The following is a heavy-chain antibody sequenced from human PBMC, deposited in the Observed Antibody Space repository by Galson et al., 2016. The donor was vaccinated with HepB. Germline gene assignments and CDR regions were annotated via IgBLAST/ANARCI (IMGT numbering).Heavy chain of an antibody. CDR1: GYNFADYW. CDR2: IDPDDSYT. CDR3: ARHGDVDTAMVPFEY. Sequence: QSGAEVKKPGESLRISCEASGYNFADYWISWVRQLPGKGLEWMGRIDPDDSYTNYSPSSQGHVTMSTDESSTTVYLQWSSLKASDTGIYFCARHGDVDTAMVPFEYWGQGTLVAVSS. J-gene: IGHJ4*02. D-gene: IGHD5-18*01. V-gene: IGHV5-10-1*01.